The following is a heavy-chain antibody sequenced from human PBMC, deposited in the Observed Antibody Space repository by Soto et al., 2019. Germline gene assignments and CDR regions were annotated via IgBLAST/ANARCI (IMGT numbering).Heavy chain of an antibody. D-gene: IGHD2-8*02. CDR1: GDSVRNTNYY. Sequence: TSETLALTGTVSGDSVRNTNYYWSWILQPPGKGLEWICYIYYTGATNYNPSLKSRVTISRDTSKNTVYLQMNSLTAGDTAVYYCAKANATGGGAFEICGQGTMVTVSS. CDR3: AKANATGGGAFEI. CDR2: IYYTGAT. J-gene: IGHJ3*02. V-gene: IGHV4-61*01.